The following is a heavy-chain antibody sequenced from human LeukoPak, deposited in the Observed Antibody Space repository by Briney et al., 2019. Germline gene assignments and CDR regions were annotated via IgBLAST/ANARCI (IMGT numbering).Heavy chain of an antibody. D-gene: IGHD3-22*01. CDR2: IYYSGST. CDR3: ARESLLFYDSSGYYNY. J-gene: IGHJ4*02. CDR1: GGSISSSSYY. Sequence: SETLSLTCTVSGGSISSSSYYWGWIRQPPGKGLEWIGSIYYSGSTYYNPSLKSRVTISVDTSKNQFSLKLSSVTAADTAVYYCARESLLFYDSSGYYNYWGQGTLVTVSS. V-gene: IGHV4-39*07.